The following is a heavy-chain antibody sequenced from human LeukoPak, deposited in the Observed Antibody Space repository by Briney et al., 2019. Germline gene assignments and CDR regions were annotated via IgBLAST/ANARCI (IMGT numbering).Heavy chain of an antibody. CDR3: ARDQLEVGIAVADPYNWFDP. CDR2: ISGYGGST. V-gene: IGHV3-23*01. Sequence: PGGSLRLSCAASGFTFSSYAMSWVRQAPGEGLEWVSVISGYGGSTYYADSVKGRFTISRDNSKNTLYLQMNSLRAEDTAVYYCARDQLEVGIAVADPYNWFDPWGQGTLVTVSS. CDR1: GFTFSSYA. J-gene: IGHJ5*02. D-gene: IGHD6-19*01.